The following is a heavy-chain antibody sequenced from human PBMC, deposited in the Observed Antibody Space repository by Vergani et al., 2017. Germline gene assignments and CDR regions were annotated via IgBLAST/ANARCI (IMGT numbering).Heavy chain of an antibody. CDR1: ESSLISNE. CDR3: TRHVPCGDGACLHFDH. CDR2: INPIDSKI. Sequence: EVMLVQSGAEVKKPGESLKILCKYSESSLISNEIACVRQMSGKGLQWMVNINPIDSKIAYSPSFQGQAIMSLNKSITTAYLQWRSLKASDTAIYYCTRHVPCGDGACLHFDHWGQGTQVTVSS. V-gene: IGHV5-51*01. J-gene: IGHJ4*02. D-gene: IGHD5-24*01.